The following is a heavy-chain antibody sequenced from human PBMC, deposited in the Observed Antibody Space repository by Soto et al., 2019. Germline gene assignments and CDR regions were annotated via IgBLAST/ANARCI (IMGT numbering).Heavy chain of an antibody. J-gene: IGHJ6*02. CDR2: IIPIFRTP. CDR1: GGTFNTFA. CDR3: ARDKERQRLGGNYYSAMYI. D-gene: IGHD5-12*01. Sequence: QVQLVQSGAEVKKPGSSVKVSCKASGGTFNTFAISWVRQAPGQGFEWLGGIIPIFRTPDYAQKFQGRVTIIADESASTAYMELSSLRFEDTAVYYGARDKERQRLGGNYYSAMYIWGQGATVTVSS. V-gene: IGHV1-69*12.